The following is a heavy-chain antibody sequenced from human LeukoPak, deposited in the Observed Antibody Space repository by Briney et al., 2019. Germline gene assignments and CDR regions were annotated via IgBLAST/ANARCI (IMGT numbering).Heavy chain of an antibody. D-gene: IGHD6-13*01. CDR3: ARGDKELVFKRRKGGFDP. CDR2: INSDGSST. V-gene: IGHV3-74*01. CDR1: GFTFSSYW. J-gene: IGHJ5*02. Sequence: GGSLRLSCAASGFTFSSYWMHWVRQAPGKGLVWVSRINSDGSSTSYADSMKGRFTISRDNSKNTLYLQMNSLRAEDTAVYYCARGDKELVFKRRKGGFDPWGQGTLVTVSS.